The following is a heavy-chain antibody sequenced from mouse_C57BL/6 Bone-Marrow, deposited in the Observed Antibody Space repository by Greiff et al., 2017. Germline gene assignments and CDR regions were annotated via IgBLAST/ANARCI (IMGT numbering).Heavy chain of an antibody. CDR3: TNDGYLYYYAMDY. CDR2: IDPETGGT. D-gene: IGHD2-3*01. CDR1: GYTFTDYE. V-gene: IGHV1-15*01. Sequence: VHLVESGAELVRPGASVTLSCKASGYTFTDYEMHWVKQTPVHGLEWIGAIDPETGGTAYNQKFKGKAILTADKSSSTAYMELRSLTSEDSAVYYCTNDGYLYYYAMDYWGQGTSVTVSS. J-gene: IGHJ4*01.